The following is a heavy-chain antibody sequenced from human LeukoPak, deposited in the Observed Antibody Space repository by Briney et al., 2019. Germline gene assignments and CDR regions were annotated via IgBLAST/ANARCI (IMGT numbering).Heavy chain of an antibody. Sequence: GGSLRLSCAASGFTFDDYAMHWVRHAPGKGLEWVSGISWNSGSIGYADSVKGRFTISRDNAKNSLYLQMNSLRAEDTALYYCAKDMSGSPDAFDIWGQGTMVTVSS. J-gene: IGHJ3*02. CDR1: GFTFDDYA. CDR2: ISWNSGSI. V-gene: IGHV3-9*01. D-gene: IGHD1-26*01. CDR3: AKDMSGSPDAFDI.